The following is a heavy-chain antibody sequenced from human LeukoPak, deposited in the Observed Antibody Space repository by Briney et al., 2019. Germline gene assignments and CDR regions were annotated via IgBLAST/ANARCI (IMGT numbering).Heavy chain of an antibody. V-gene: IGHV4-39*01. CDR3: ARRLAVVTQEIDY. D-gene: IGHD4-23*01. CDR1: GGSISSSSYY. Sequence: SETLSLTCTVSGGSISSSSYYWGWIRQPPGKGLEWIGSIYYSGSTNYNPSLKSRVTISVDTSKNQFSLKLSSVTAADTAVYYCARRLAVVTQEIDYWGQGTLVTVSS. J-gene: IGHJ4*02. CDR2: IYYSGST.